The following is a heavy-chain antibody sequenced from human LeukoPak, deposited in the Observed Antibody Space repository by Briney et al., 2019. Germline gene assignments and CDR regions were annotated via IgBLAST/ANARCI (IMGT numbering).Heavy chain of an antibody. CDR2: IYHSGST. Sequence: SGTLSLTCAVSGGSISSNNWWSWVRQPPGKGLEWIGEIYHSGSTNYNPSLKSRVTISVDKSKNQFSLKLSSVTAADTAVYYCARVYSSGWYTPQLPFDPWGQGTLVTVSS. D-gene: IGHD6-19*01. J-gene: IGHJ5*02. CDR1: GGSISSNNW. CDR3: ARVYSSGWYTPQLPFDP. V-gene: IGHV4-4*02.